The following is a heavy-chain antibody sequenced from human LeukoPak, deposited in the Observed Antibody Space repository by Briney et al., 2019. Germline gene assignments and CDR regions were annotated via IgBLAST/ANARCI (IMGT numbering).Heavy chain of an antibody. CDR1: GFTFSTYS. J-gene: IGHJ4*02. D-gene: IGHD6-19*01. CDR2: IYPSGDST. Sequence: GSLRLSCAASGFTFSTYSMTWVRQGPGKGLEWVSSIYPSGDSTFYADSVKGRFTISRDNSKNTPYLQMSSLRTEDTAIYYCAKDVVPDSGWDLDYWGQGTLVTVSS. V-gene: IGHV3-23*01. CDR3: AKDVVPDSGWDLDY.